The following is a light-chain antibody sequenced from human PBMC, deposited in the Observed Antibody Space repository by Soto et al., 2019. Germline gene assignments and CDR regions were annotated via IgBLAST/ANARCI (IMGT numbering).Light chain of an antibody. CDR3: SSKRDKNSVV. CDR1: SRDIGAYDY. J-gene: IGLJ2*01. V-gene: IGLV2-14*03. CDR2: DVT. Sequence: QSVLTQPASVSGSPGQLITISCTGTSRDIGAYDYVSWYQQHLGQAPQLIIYDVTERPSGISDRFSGSKSGNTASLTISGLRPEDEADYYCSSKRDKNSVVFAGGTQLTVL.